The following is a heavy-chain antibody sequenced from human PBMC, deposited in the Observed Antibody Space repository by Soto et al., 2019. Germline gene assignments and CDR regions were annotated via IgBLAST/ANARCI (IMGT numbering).Heavy chain of an antibody. CDR2: ISGSGGST. CDR3: AKVPAIPTYAYYFDY. D-gene: IGHD2-2*02. J-gene: IGHJ4*02. V-gene: IGHV3-23*01. CDR1: GFTFSSYA. Sequence: EVQLLESGGGLVQPGGSLRLSCAASGFTFSSYAMSWVRQAPGKGLEWVSAISGSGGSTYYGDSVKGRFTISRDNSKNTLYLQMNSLRAEDTAVYYCAKVPAIPTYAYYFDYWGQGTLVTVSS.